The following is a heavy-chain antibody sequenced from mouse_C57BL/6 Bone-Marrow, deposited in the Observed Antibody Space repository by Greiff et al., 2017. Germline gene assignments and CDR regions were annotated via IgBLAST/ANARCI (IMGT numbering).Heavy chain of an antibody. J-gene: IGHJ2*01. D-gene: IGHD1-1*02. CDR2: ISSGSSTI. V-gene: IGHV5-17*01. CDR1: GFTFSDYG. CDR3: ARRGGWHDYFDY. Sequence: EVKLQESGGGLVKPGGSLKLSCAASGFTFSDYGMHWVRQAPEKGLEWVAYISSGSSTIYYADPVKGRFTISRDNAKNTLFLQMTSLRSEDTAMXYCARRGGWHDYFDYSGEGTTLTVSS.